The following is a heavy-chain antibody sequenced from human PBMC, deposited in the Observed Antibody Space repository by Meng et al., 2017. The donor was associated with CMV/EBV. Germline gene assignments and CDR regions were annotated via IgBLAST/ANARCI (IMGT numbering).Heavy chain of an antibody. CDR1: GFTFSSYA. CDR2: ISYDGSNK. V-gene: IGHV3-30*04. J-gene: IGHJ4*02. CDR3: ARVAAAVKYYFDY. D-gene: IGHD6-13*01. Sequence: GGSLRLSCAASGFTFSSYAMHWVRQAPGKGLEWVAVISYDGSNKYYADSVKSRFTISRDNSKNTLYLQMNSLRAEDTAVYYCARVAAAVKYYFDYWGQGTLVTVSS.